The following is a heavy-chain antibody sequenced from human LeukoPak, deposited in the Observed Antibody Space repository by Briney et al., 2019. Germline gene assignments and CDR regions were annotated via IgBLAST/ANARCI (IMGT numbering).Heavy chain of an antibody. V-gene: IGHV1-8*01. D-gene: IGHD2-2*02. CDR3: ARPCDGGISARYCSSTSCYINLWFDP. Sequence: SVKVSCKASGYTFTSYDFNWVRHPTGQGLEWMGWMNPNSGNTSYAQKFQGSVTMTRNTSISTAYMELSSLRSEDTAVYYRARPCDGGISARYCSSTSCYINLWFDPWGQGTLVTVSS. CDR1: GYTFTSYD. CDR2: MNPNSGNT. J-gene: IGHJ5*02.